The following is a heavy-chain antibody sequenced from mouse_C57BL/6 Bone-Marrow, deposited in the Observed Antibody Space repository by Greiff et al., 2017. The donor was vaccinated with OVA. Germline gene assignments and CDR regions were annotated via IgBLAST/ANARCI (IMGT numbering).Heavy chain of an antibody. CDR2: ISSGGDYI. D-gene: IGHD2-3*01. CDR1: GFTFSSYA. Sequence: LQQSGEGLVKPGGSLKLSCAASGFTFSSYAMSWVRQTPEKRLEWVAYISSGGDYIYYADTVKGRFTISRDNARNTLYLQMSSLKSEDTAMYYCTRDRWLLSFDYWGQGTTLTVSS. CDR3: TRDRWLLSFDY. V-gene: IGHV5-9-1*02. J-gene: IGHJ2*01.